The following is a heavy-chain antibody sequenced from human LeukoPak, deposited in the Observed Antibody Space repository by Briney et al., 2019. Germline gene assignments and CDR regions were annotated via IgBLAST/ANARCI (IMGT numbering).Heavy chain of an antibody. CDR2: ISAYNGNT. CDR1: GYTFTSYG. J-gene: IGHJ6*02. D-gene: IGHD5-12*01. CDR3: ARDGSGQGYDLRYYYYYGMDV. Sequence: WASVKVSCKASGYTFTSYGISWVRQAPGQGLEWMGWISAYNGNTNYARKLQGRVTMTTDTSTSTAYMELRSLRSDDTAVYYCARDGSGQGYDLRYYYYYGMDVWGQGTTVTVSS. V-gene: IGHV1-18*01.